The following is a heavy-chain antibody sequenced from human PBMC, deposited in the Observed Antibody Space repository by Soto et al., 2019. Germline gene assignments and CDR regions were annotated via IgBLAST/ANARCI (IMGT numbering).Heavy chain of an antibody. J-gene: IGHJ5*02. CDR3: AREDDFWSGYYLPIDP. V-gene: IGHV1-69*13. D-gene: IGHD3-3*01. Sequence: SVKVSCKASGGTFSSYAISWVRQAPGQGLEWMGGIIPIFGTANYAQKFQGRVTITADESTSTAYMELSSLRSEDTAVYYCAREDDFWSGYYLPIDPWGQGTLVTVSS. CDR1: GGTFSSYA. CDR2: IIPIFGTA.